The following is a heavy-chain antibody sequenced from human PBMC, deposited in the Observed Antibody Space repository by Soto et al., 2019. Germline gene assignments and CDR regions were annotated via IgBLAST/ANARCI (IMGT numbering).Heavy chain of an antibody. V-gene: IGHV4-59*01. CDR3: ARVRGTAGKRYFDY. Sequence: SETLSLTCTVSGGSMISYYWNWMRQPPGKGLQWIGYTYYSGSTTYNPSLKSRVTISVDSSKNQFSLKLDSVTPADTAVYYCARVRGTAGKRYFDYWGPGTLVTVSS. CDR2: TYYSGST. CDR1: GGSMISYY. J-gene: IGHJ4*02. D-gene: IGHD6-13*01.